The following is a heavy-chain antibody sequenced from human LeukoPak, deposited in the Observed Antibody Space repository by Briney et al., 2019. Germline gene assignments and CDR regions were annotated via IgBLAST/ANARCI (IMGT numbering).Heavy chain of an antibody. Sequence: SVKVSCKASGGTFSSYAISWVRQAPGQGREWMGGIIPIFGTANYAQKFQGRVTITADESTSTAYMELSSLRSEDTAVYYCARVVVVAATSAFDIWGQGTMVTVSS. CDR1: GGTFSSYA. D-gene: IGHD2-15*01. J-gene: IGHJ3*02. CDR2: IIPIFGTA. CDR3: ARVVVVAATSAFDI. V-gene: IGHV1-69*13.